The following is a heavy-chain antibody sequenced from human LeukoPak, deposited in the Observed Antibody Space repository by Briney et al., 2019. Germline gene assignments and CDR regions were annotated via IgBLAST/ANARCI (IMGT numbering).Heavy chain of an antibody. V-gene: IGHV4-39*01. CDR2: IYYSGST. CDR3: ARGRRKWLGIPDY. CDR1: GGSISSSSYY. D-gene: IGHD5-24*01. J-gene: IGHJ4*02. Sequence: SETLSLTCTVSGGSISSSSYYWGWIRQPPGKGLEWFGSIYYSGSTYYNPSLKSRVTISVDTSKNQFSLKRSSVTAADTAVYYCARGRRKWLGIPDYWGQGTLVTVSS.